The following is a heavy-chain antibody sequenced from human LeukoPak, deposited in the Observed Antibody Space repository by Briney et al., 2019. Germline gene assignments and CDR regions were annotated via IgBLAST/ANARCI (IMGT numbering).Heavy chain of an antibody. CDR3: ARDRFRGVIIGGINYFDY. CDR1: GFTFSDYY. J-gene: IGHJ4*02. D-gene: IGHD3-10*01. CDR2: ISSSGSTI. Sequence: GGSLRLSCAASGFTFSDYYMSWIRQAPGKGLEWVSYISSSGSTIYYADSVKGRFTISRDNAKNSLYLQMNSLRAEDTAVYYCARDRFRGVIIGGINYFDYWGQGTLVTVSS. V-gene: IGHV3-11*01.